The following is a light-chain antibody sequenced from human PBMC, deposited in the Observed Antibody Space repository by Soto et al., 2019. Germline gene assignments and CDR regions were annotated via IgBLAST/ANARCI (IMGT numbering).Light chain of an antibody. Sequence: EIVLTQSPGTVSLSQGERATLSCRASQSVSNNYLAWYQQKPGQAPRLLIYGASNRATGIPARFSGSGSGTEFTLTISSLQSEDFAVYYCQQFRNWPWTFGQGTKVDIK. CDR2: GAS. CDR3: QQFRNWPWT. CDR1: QSVSNN. V-gene: IGKV3-15*01. J-gene: IGKJ1*01.